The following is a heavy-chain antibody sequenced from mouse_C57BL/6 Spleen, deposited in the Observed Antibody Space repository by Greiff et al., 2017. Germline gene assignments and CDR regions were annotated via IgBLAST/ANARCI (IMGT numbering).Heavy chain of an antibody. CDR1: GYTFTSYW. D-gene: IGHD2-5*01. J-gene: IGHJ4*01. CDR3: ARSGDYSNYGFYAMDY. CDR2: IYPSDSET. Sequence: QVQLQQPGAELVRPGSSVKLSCKASGYTFTSYWMDWVKQRPGQGLEWIGNIYPSDSETHYNQKFKDKATLTVAKSSSTAYMQLSSLTSEDSAFYYCARSGDYSNYGFYAMDYWGQGTSVTVSS. V-gene: IGHV1-61*01.